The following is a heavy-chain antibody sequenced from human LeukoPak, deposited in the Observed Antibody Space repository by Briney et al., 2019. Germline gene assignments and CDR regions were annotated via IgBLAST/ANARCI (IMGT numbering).Heavy chain of an antibody. J-gene: IGHJ4*02. CDR3: ARHGSWSFDY. Sequence: GGSLRLSCAASGFTFSSHAMSWVRPAPGKGLEWVSAITSGSGSNVYYTDSLKGRFTISRDNSKNTLYLQMNSLRAEDTAVYYCARHGSWSFDYWGQGTLVTVSA. D-gene: IGHD6-13*01. CDR1: GFTFSSHA. CDR2: ITSGSGSNV. V-gene: IGHV3-23*01.